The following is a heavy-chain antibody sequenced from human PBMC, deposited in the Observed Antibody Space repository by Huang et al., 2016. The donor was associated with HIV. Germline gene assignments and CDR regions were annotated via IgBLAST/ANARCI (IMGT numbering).Heavy chain of an antibody. CDR2: IIPRFGTP. D-gene: IGHD4-17*01. J-gene: IGHJ4*02. CDR1: GGTFSKYA. CDR3: ARGQLGSYGDYDVLY. Sequence: QVQLVQSGAEVKTPGSSVKVSCKASGGTFSKYAISWVRQAPGQGLEGMGGIIPRFGTPNYARKFQGRVTITADDSTSTTYVEVSSLRSEDTALYYCARGQLGSYGDYDVLYWGQGTLVTVSS. V-gene: IGHV1-69*13.